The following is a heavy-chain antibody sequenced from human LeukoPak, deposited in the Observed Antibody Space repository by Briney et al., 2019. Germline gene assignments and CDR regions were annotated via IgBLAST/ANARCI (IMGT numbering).Heavy chain of an antibody. CDR3: ARARVNGKFDY. D-gene: IGHD1-14*01. J-gene: IGHJ4*02. V-gene: IGHV4-34*01. Sequence: PSETLSLTCAVYGGSFSYYFWSWIRQSPGKGLEWIGEINHSGSTNYNPSLKSRVTISVDTSKNQFSLKLTSVTAADTAVYYCARARVNGKFDYWGQGILVTVSS. CDR2: INHSGST. CDR1: GGSFSYYF.